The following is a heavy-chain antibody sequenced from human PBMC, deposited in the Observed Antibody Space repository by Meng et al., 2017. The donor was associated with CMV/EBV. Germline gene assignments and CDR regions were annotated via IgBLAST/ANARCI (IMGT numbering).Heavy chain of an antibody. V-gene: IGHV3-48*02. CDR1: GLAVSSTY. CDR2: ISPTGSTT. D-gene: IGHD4-23*01. CDR3: ARVGRWGGY. Sequence: GESLKISCVVSGLAVSSTYMSWVRQAPGKGLEWVSYISPTGSTTYYADSMKGRFTISRDNAKNSLYLQMNSLREEDTAVYYCARVGRWGGYWGQGTLVTVSS. J-gene: IGHJ4*02.